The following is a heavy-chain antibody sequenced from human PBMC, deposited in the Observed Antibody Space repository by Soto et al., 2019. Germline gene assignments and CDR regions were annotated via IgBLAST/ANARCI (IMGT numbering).Heavy chain of an antibody. CDR2: INHSGST. V-gene: IGHV4-34*01. D-gene: IGHD6-13*01. CDR3: ARSSSSSWADWFDP. Sequence: SETLYRTCAVYGGSSSGYYWSWIRQPPGKGLEWIGEINHSGSTNYNPSLKSRVTISVDTSKNQFSLKLSSVTAADTAVYYCARSSSSSWADWFDPWGQGTLVNVSS. J-gene: IGHJ5*02. CDR1: GGSSSGYY.